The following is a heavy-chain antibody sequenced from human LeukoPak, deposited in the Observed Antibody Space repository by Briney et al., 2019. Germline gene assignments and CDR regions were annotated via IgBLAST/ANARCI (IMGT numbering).Heavy chain of an antibody. J-gene: IGHJ4*02. V-gene: IGHV5-51*04. D-gene: IGHD3-22*01. CDR1: GYSFTSYW. Sequence: ESLKICCKGSGYSFTSYWNGWVRQLHGKGLEWMGIIYPGDSDTRYSPSFQGQVTISADKPISTAYLQWSSLKASDTAMYYCARLTMTSPFDYWGQGTLATVPS. CDR3: ARLTMTSPFDY. CDR2: IYPGDSDT.